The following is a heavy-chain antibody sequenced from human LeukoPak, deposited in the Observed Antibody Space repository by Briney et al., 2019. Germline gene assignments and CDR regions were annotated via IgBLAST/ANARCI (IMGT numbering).Heavy chain of an antibody. J-gene: IGHJ4*02. CDR3: ARSILTDYYGSGSFDY. D-gene: IGHD3-10*01. CDR2: IYTSGST. V-gene: IGHV4-4*07. CDR1: GGSISSFY. Sequence: KPSGTPSLTCTVSGGSISSFYWSWIRQPARKGLELVGRIYTSGSTNYNPSLKSRVTMSVGTSKNQFSLKLSSVTAADTAVYYCARSILTDYYGSGSFDYWGQGTLVTVSS.